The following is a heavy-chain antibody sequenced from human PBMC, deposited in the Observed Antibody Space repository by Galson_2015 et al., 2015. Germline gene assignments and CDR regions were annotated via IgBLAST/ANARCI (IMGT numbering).Heavy chain of an antibody. D-gene: IGHD1-26*01. J-gene: IGHJ3*02. CDR3: ARESYWQKAFDI. CDR1: GFTFSSYA. V-gene: IGHV3-23*01. CDR2: ISGSGGST. Sequence: SLRLSCAASGFTFSSYAMSWVRQAPGKGLEWVSAISGSGGSTYYADSVKGRFTISRDNSKNTLYLQMNSLRAEDTAVYYCARESYWQKAFDIWGQGTMVTVSS.